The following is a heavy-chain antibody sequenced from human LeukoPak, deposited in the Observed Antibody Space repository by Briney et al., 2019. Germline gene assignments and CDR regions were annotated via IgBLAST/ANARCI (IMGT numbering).Heavy chain of an antibody. Sequence: SETLSLTCIVSGYSINSGYHWGWIRHPPGKGLGGLGRIYNSGSTYYNPSLKSRVTISIDTSKNQFSLKLSSVTAADTAVYYCARHYLYDTSGDGTYYFDYWGQGTLVTVSS. D-gene: IGHD3-22*01. CDR1: GYSINSGYH. CDR2: IYNSGST. CDR3: ARHYLYDTSGDGTYYFDY. J-gene: IGHJ4*02. V-gene: IGHV4-38-2*02.